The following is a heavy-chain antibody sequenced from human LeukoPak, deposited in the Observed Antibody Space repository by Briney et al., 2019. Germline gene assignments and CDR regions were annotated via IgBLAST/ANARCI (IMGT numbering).Heavy chain of an antibody. V-gene: IGHV3-23*01. CDR3: ARVLRYCSGGNCYSGGLGYMDV. CDR2: ISGSGVGT. Sequence: GGSLRLSCAASGFTFSSYAMSWVRQAPGKGLEWVSSISGSGVGTFYSDSVKGRFTISRDNSKNTLYLQMNSLRAEDTAVYYCARVLRYCSGGNCYSGGLGYMDVWGKGTTVTISS. D-gene: IGHD2-15*01. J-gene: IGHJ6*03. CDR1: GFTFSSYA.